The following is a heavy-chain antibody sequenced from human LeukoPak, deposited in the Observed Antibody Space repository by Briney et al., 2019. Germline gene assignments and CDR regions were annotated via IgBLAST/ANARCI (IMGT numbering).Heavy chain of an antibody. CDR1: GFTFSTSG. V-gene: IGHV3-30*02. CDR2: IRYDGSNK. CDR3: VRDNPRCCGVVPANIDDY. Sequence: PGGSLRLSCAASGFTFSTSGMHWVRQAPGKGLEWVAFIRYDGSNKYYADSVRGRFTISRDNAKNSLYLQMHSLRAEDTAVYYCVRDNPRCCGVVPANIDDYWGQGTLVTVSS. J-gene: IGHJ4*02. D-gene: IGHD2-15*01.